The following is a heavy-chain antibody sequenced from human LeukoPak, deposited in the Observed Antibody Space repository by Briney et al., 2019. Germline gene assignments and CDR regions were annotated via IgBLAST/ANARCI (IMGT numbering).Heavy chain of an antibody. CDR1: GYSISSGYY. Sequence: SETLSLTCAVSGYSISSGYYWGWIRQPPGKGLEWIGSIYHSGSTYYNPSLKSRVTISVDTSKHQFSLKLSSVTAADTAVYYCAREGFGGVIVRSDAFDIWGQGTMVTVSS. D-gene: IGHD3-16*02. CDR2: IYHSGST. J-gene: IGHJ3*02. V-gene: IGHV4-38-2*02. CDR3: AREGFGGVIVRSDAFDI.